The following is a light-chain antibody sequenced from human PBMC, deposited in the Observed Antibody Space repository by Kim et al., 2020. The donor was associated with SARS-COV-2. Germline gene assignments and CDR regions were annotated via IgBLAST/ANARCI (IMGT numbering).Light chain of an antibody. CDR3: CSYADGNRYV. Sequence: QSVLTQPASVSGSPGRSITISCIGTSRDIGGYKYVSWYQQHPGKAPKLIIFDISDRPSGISNRFSGSKSGNTASLTISSLQAEDEADYYCCSYADGNRYVFGSGTKVTVL. CDR2: DIS. J-gene: IGLJ1*01. V-gene: IGLV2-14*03. CDR1: SRDIGGYKY.